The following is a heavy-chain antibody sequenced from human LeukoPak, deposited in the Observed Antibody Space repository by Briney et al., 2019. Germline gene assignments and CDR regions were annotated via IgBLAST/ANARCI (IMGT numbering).Heavy chain of an antibody. V-gene: IGHV4-31*03. CDR3: ARGTTDSSGYPYWYFDL. J-gene: IGHJ2*01. D-gene: IGHD3-22*01. CDR2: IYYSGST. Sequence: PSQTLSLTCTVSGGSISSGGYSWSWLRQHPGKGLEWIGYIYYSGSTYYHPSLKSRVTISVDTSKNQFSLKLSSVTAADTAVYYCARGTTDSSGYPYWYFDLWGRGTLVTVSS. CDR1: GGSISSGGYS.